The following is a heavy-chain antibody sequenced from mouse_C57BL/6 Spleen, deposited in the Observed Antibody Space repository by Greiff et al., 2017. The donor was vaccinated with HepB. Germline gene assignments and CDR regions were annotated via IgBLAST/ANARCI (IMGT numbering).Heavy chain of an antibody. CDR3: AFTTVVARRGYYAMGC. CDR1: GYTFTSYW. J-gene: IGHJ4*01. CDR2: INPSSGYT. Sequence: QVQLQQSGAELAKPGASVKLSCKASGYTFTSYWMHWVKQRPGQGLEWIGYINPSSGYTKYNQKFKDKATLTADKSSSTAYMQLSSLTYEDSAVYYCAFTTVVARRGYYAMGCWGQGTSVTVSS. V-gene: IGHV1-7*01. D-gene: IGHD1-1*01.